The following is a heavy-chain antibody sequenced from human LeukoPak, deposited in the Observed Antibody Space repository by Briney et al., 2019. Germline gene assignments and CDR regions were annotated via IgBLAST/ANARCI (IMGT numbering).Heavy chain of an antibody. CDR2: IFYSGST. V-gene: IGHV4-30-4*01. Sequence: SETLSLTCTVSGGSISSGGYYWRWIRQPPGKGLEWIGYIFYSGSTYYNPSLKSRVTISVDTSKNQFSLKLISVTAADTAVYYCARGRGRTSSTWYVGFDYWGQGTLVTVSS. J-gene: IGHJ4*02. CDR1: GGSISSGGYY. CDR3: ARGRGRTSSTWYVGFDY. D-gene: IGHD6-13*01.